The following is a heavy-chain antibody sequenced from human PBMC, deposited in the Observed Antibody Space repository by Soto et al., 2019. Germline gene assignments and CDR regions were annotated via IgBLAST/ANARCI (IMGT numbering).Heavy chain of an antibody. CDR3: ARAQFYSGSGNYNNLMFDA. CDR1: GGTVGRFGWS. D-gene: IGHD3-10*01. V-gene: IGHV4-30-2*01. J-gene: IGHJ5*02. Sequence: SLTGAGRGGTVGRFGWSWSWIRQPPGGGLEWIGYMYHSGTFLKSPSLKTRLTMSLDMSKNQFSLTLNSMTAADTAVYYCARAQFYSGSGNYNNLMFDAWGQGIQVTVSS. CDR2: MYHSGTF.